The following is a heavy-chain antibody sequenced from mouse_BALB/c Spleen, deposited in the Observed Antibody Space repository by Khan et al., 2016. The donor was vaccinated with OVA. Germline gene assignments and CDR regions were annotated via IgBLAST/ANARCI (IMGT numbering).Heavy chain of an antibody. J-gene: IGHJ1*01. D-gene: IGHD1-1*02. CDR3: AKFFYGGVSNWYFDV. CDR2: IWGDGKT. V-gene: IGHV2-3*01. CDR1: GFSLSSYA. Sequence: QVQLKESGPGLVAPSQSLSITCTVSGFSLSSYAISWVRQPPGKGLAWLGVIWGDGKTNHHSAIRSRLSISKDNSKSQAFLKLNILHTDDTATYFCAKFFYGGVSNWYFDVWGAGTTVTVST.